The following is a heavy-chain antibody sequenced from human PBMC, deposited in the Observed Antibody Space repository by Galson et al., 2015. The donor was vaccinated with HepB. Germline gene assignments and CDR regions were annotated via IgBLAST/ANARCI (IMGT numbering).Heavy chain of an antibody. Sequence: SRRRAGAASGFTFSGSARHRGGEKEGKGREWEGRRGSKGNKSETAYAASVKGRCTISRDESKMTLLRQMNTLKTEDTAVYYCARLGDLSGYSSAWGQGTLVTVSS. CDR2: RGSKGNKSET. D-gene: IGHD6-25*01. V-gene: IGHV3-73*01. CDR3: ARLGDLSGYSSA. CDR1: GFTFSGSA. J-gene: IGHJ5*02.